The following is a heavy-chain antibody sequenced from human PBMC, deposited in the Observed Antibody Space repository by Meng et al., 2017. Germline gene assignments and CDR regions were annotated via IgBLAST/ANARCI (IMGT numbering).Heavy chain of an antibody. Sequence: EGQLVGSGEGLVKPGGSLRLSCVASGLRFTAAWMSWVRQAPGKGLEWVGRIERKSDGGTIYYAAPVKGRFTISRDDSKNTLYLQMDSLINEDTAVYFCATGAAAADHWGQGTLVTVSS. CDR1: GLRFTAAW. V-gene: IGHV3-15*04. J-gene: IGHJ4*02. CDR2: IERKSDGGTI. D-gene: IGHD6-13*01. CDR3: ATGAAAADH.